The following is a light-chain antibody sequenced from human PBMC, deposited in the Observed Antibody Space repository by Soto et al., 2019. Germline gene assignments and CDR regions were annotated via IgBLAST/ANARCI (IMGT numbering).Light chain of an antibody. V-gene: IGKV1-5*01. Sequence: DIQMTQSPSTLPAPVGYRVTITCRSSQSISNWLAWYQQKPGTDPKVLIYHDSNLQSGVQSRFRGSGSGTEFTLTISSLQPDDFATYYCQQYNSYWTLGKGQKVDIK. CDR1: QSISNW. CDR3: QQYNSYWT. J-gene: IGKJ1*01. CDR2: HDS.